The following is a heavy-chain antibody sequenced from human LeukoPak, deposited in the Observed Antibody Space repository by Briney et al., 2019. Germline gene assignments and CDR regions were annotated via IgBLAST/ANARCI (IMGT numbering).Heavy chain of an antibody. CDR1: GGSVSSGSYY. CDR2: IYYSGST. CDR3: ASIAAAGPIRVTDY. D-gene: IGHD6-13*01. V-gene: IGHV4-61*01. Sequence: PSETLSLTCTVSGGSVSSGSYYWSWIRRPPGKGLEWIGYIYYSGSTNYNPSLKSRVTISVDTSKNQFSLKLSSVTAADTAVYYCASIAAAGPIRVTDYWGQGTLVTVSS. J-gene: IGHJ4*02.